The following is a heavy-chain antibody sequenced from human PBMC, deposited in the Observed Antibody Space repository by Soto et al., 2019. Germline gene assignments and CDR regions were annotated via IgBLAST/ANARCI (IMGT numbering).Heavy chain of an antibody. CDR2: IYSGGNT. J-gene: IGHJ2*01. CDR1: GFTVSSNH. D-gene: IGHD2-15*01. V-gene: IGHV3-53*01. Sequence: EVQLVESGGGLIQPGGSLRLSCAASGFTVSSNHMSWVRQAPGKGLEWVSVIYSGGNTYYADSVKGRFTISRDNSKNTVFVQMNSLRAEDTAVYYCARIPYCSGGSCYSGWYFDLWGRGILVTVS. CDR3: ARIPYCSGGSCYSGWYFDL.